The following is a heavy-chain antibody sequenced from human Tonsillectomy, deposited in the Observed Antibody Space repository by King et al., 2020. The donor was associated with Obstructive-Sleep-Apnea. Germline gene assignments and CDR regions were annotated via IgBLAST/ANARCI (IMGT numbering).Heavy chain of an antibody. D-gene: IGHD2-21*02. CDR3: ATVAPYWGGDCSENYYYYGMDV. CDR1: GFTFSTYV. J-gene: IGHJ6*02. CDR2: IISGGSIT. V-gene: IGHV3-64*01. Sequence: VQLVESGGGLVQPGGSLRLSCAASGFTFSTYVMHWVRQAPGKGLEYVSTIISGGSITHYANSVKGRFTISRDNSKDTLYLQMGSLRTEDMAVYYCATVAPYWGGDCSENYYYYGMDVGGQGPTVTVPS.